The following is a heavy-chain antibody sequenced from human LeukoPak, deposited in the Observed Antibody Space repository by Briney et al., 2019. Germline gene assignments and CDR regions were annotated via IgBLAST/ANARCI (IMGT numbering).Heavy chain of an antibody. D-gene: IGHD2-2*01. CDR2: ISYDGSNK. CDR1: GFTLSSYG. V-gene: IGHV3-30*18. J-gene: IGHJ6*02. CDR3: ANGYCSSTSCYVGLDYYYYGMDV. Sequence: PGRSLRLSCAASGFTLSSYGMHWVRQAPGKGLEWVAVISYDGSNKYYADSVKGRFTISRDNSKNTLYLQMNSLRAEDTAVYYCANGYCSSTSCYVGLDYYYYGMDVWGQGTTVTVSS.